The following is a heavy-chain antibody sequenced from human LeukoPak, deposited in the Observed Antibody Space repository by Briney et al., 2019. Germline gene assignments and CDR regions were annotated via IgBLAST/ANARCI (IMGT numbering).Heavy chain of an antibody. CDR1: GFIFSSYS. J-gene: IGHJ5*02. D-gene: IGHD5-18*01. CDR3: ARDRGYSYGLHRWFDP. Sequence: GGSLRLSCAASGFIFSSYSMNWVRQAPGKGLEWVSSISSSSSYIYYADSVKGRFTISRDNAKNSLYLQMNSLRAEDTAVYYCARDRGYSYGLHRWFDPWGQGTLVTVSS. CDR2: ISSSSSYI. V-gene: IGHV3-21*01.